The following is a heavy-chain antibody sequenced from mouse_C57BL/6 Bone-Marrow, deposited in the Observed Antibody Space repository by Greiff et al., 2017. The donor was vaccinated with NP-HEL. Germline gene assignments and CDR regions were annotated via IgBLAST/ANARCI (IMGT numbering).Heavy chain of an antibody. CDR1: GFTFSSYT. D-gene: IGHD1-1*02. Sequence: DVQLVESGGGLVKPGGSLKLSCAASGFTFSSYTMSWVRQTPGKRLEWVATISGGGGNTYYPDSVKGRSTIARDNAKNTLYLQMSSLRSENTALYYCARLWSDYWGQGTTLTVSS. CDR3: ARLWSDY. V-gene: IGHV5-9*01. J-gene: IGHJ2*01. CDR2: ISGGGGNT.